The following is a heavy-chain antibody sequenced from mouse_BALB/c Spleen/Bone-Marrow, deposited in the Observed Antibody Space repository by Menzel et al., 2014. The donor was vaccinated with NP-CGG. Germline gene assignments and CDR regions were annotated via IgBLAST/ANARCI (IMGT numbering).Heavy chain of an antibody. Sequence: EVQLQESGAELVKPGASVKLSCTASGFNIKDTYMHWVKQRPEQGLEWIGRIDPANGNTKYDPKFQGKATITADTSSNTAYRQLSSLTSENTAVNYGARGENYAMDYGGQGTSVTVSS. CDR3: ARGENYAMDY. CDR1: GFNIKDTY. J-gene: IGHJ4*01. CDR2: IDPANGNT. V-gene: IGHV14-3*02.